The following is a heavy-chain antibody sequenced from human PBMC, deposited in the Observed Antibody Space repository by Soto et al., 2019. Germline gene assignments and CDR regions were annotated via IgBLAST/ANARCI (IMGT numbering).Heavy chain of an antibody. J-gene: IGHJ4*02. CDR3: GRLEGLATISYYFDY. Sequence: SETLSLTCTVSGGSVSSSSYYWGWARQPPGKGLEWIGSVYYSGSTYYNPSLESRVTISVDKSKNQFSLKLMSLSAADTAVYYCGRLEGLATISYYFDYWGQGALVTVSS. CDR1: GGSVSSSSYY. V-gene: IGHV4-39*01. CDR2: VYYSGST. D-gene: IGHD3-9*01.